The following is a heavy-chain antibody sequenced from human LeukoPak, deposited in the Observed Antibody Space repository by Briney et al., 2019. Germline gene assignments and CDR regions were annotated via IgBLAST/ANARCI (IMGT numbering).Heavy chain of an antibody. J-gene: IGHJ5*02. CDR1: GYTFTSNY. CDR2: ISPSGGST. D-gene: IGHD3-10*01. V-gene: IGHV1-46*01. Sequence: PGASVKVSCKAFGYTFTSNYMHWVRQAPGQGPEWMGVISPSGGSTTYAQKFQGRVTLTRDMSTSTDYLELSSLRSEDTAVYYCARDNSVREEAWWFNPWGQGTLATVSS. CDR3: ARDNSVREEAWWFNP.